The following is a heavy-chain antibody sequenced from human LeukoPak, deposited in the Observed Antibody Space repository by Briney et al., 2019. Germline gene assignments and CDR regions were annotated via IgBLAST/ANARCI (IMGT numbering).Heavy chain of an antibody. V-gene: IGHV3-30*18. CDR3: AKDRNYVGTLDY. D-gene: IGHD3-10*02. CDR1: GGTFSSYG. Sequence: SCKASGGTFSSYGMHWVRQAPGKGLEWVVVISYDGGDKYYADSVKGRFTISRDNSKNTLYLQMNSLRAEDTAVYYCAKDRNYVGTLDYWGQGTLVTVSS. CDR2: ISYDGGDK. J-gene: IGHJ4*02.